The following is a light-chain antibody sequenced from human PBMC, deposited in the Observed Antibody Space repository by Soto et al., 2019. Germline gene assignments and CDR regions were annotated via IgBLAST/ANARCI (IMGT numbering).Light chain of an antibody. CDR3: SSYTSSSPYV. Sequence: QSVQTHPGSVSWSPGHSITISCTGTSSDVGGYNYVSWYQQHPGKAPKLMIYEVSNRPSGVSNRFSGSKSGNTASLTISGLQAEEEADYYCSSYTSSSPYVFGTGTKVTVL. CDR1: SSDVGGYNY. CDR2: EVS. V-gene: IGLV2-14*01. J-gene: IGLJ1*01.